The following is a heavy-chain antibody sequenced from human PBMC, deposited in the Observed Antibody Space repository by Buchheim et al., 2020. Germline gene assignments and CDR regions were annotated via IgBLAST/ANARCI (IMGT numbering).Heavy chain of an antibody. V-gene: IGHV3-7*01. J-gene: IGHJ5*02. CDR2: IKEDGSGG. D-gene: IGHD3-16*01. CDR3: AKLRGMGWFDP. CDR1: GFTFSNFW. Sequence: EVQLVESGGDLVQPGGSLRLSCAASGFTFSNFWMSWVRQAPGKGLEWVANIKEDGSGGTYVDSVKGRLPISRDNAKNLLYLQMNSLRAEDTSVYYCAKLRGMGWFDPWGQGTL.